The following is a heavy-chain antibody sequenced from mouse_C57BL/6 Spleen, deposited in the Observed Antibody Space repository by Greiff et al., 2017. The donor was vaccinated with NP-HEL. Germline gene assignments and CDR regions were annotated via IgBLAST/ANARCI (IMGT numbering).Heavy chain of an antibody. CDR3: ARANWDVGAWFAY. V-gene: IGHV1-72*01. J-gene: IGHJ3*01. D-gene: IGHD4-1*01. CDR1: GYTFTSYW. CDR2: IDPNSGGT. Sequence: QVQLQQPGAELVKPGASVKLSCKASGYTFTSYWMHWVKQRPGRGLEWIGRIDPNSGGTKYNEKFKSKATLTVDKPSSTAYMQLSSLTSEDSAFYYCARANWDVGAWFAYWGQGTLVTVSA.